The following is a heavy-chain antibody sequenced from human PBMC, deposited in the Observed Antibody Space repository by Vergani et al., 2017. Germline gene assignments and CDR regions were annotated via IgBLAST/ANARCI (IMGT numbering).Heavy chain of an antibody. CDR1: GFTFSSYA. CDR2: ISGSGGST. Sequence: EVQLVESGGSLVQPGGSLRLSCAASGFTFSSYAMSWVRQAPGKGLEWVSAISGSGGSTYYADSVKGRFTISRDNAKNSLYLQMNSLRAEDTAVYYCAKEHRRSLWFGESNTIHFDYWGQGTLVTVSS. D-gene: IGHD3-10*01. V-gene: IGHV3-23*04. J-gene: IGHJ4*02. CDR3: AKEHRRSLWFGESNTIHFDY.